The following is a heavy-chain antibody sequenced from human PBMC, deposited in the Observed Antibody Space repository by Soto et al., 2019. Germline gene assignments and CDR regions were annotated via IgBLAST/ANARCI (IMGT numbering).Heavy chain of an antibody. V-gene: IGHV1-3*01. CDR3: ARGGGIVVVTAPYDH. D-gene: IGHD2-21*02. Sequence: ASVKVSCKASGYTFTSYAMHWVRQAPGQRLEWMGWINAGNGNTKYSQKFQGRVTITRDTSASTAYMELSSLRSEDTAVYYCARGGGIVVVTAPYDHWGQGTRVTVPS. CDR2: INAGNGNT. J-gene: IGHJ4*02. CDR1: GYTFTSYA.